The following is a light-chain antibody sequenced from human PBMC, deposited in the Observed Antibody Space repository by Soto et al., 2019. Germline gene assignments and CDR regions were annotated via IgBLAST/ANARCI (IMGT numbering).Light chain of an antibody. CDR3: SSYAGSDNYV. CDR1: SSDVGGYNY. V-gene: IGLV2-8*01. CDR2: EAS. J-gene: IGLJ1*01. Sequence: QSVLTQPPSASGSPGQSVTISCTGTSSDVGGYNYVSWYQHHPGKAPTLMIYEASKRPSGVPDRFSGSKSGNTASLTVSGLQAEDEADYYCSSYAGSDNYVFGTGTKSPS.